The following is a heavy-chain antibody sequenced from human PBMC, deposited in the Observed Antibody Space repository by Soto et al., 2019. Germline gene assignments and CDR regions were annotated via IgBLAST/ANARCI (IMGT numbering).Heavy chain of an antibody. V-gene: IGHV4-59*01. J-gene: IGHJ5*02. CDR1: GGSISSYY. CDR3: ARGLAAAGTGSWFDP. Sequence: SETLSLTCTVSGGSISSYYWSWIRQPPGKGLEWIGYIYYSGSTNYNPSLKSRVTISVDTSKNQSSLKLSSVTAADTAVYYCARGLAAAGTGSWFDPWGQGTLVTVSS. D-gene: IGHD6-13*01. CDR2: IYYSGST.